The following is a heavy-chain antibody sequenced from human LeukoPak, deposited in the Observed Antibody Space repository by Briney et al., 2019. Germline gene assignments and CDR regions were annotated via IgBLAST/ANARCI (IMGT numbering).Heavy chain of an antibody. V-gene: IGHV3-48*03. Sequence: PGGSLRLSCAASGFTFSSYEVNWVRQAPGKGLEWVSYISSSGSTIYYADSVKGRFTISRDNAQNSLYLQMNSLRAEDTAVYYCAREGGSNRFDPWGQGTLVTVSS. CDR1: GFTFSSYE. J-gene: IGHJ5*02. D-gene: IGHD1-26*01. CDR2: ISSSGSTI. CDR3: AREGGSNRFDP.